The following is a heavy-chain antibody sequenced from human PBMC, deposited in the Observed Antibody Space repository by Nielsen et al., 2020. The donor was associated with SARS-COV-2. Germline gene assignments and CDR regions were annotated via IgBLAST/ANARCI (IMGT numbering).Heavy chain of an antibody. J-gene: IGHJ6*02. V-gene: IGHV3-30*03. Sequence: GESLKIFCAASGFTFSNFGMHWVRQAPGKGLEWVAVISYGGSNKYYADSVKGRFTISRDNSKNTLYLQMNSLRAEDTAVYYCARDQEGYYGSGSYEGDDYYYYYGMDVWGQGTTVTVSS. D-gene: IGHD3-10*01. CDR1: GFTFSNFG. CDR2: ISYGGSNK. CDR3: ARDQEGYYGSGSYEGDDYYYYYGMDV.